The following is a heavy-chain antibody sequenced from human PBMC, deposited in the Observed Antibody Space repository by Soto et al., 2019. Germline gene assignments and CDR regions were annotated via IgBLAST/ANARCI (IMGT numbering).Heavy chain of an antibody. CDR1: GFTCSSYA. CDR2: ISGSGGST. V-gene: IGHV3-23*01. D-gene: IGHD6-13*01. CDR3: AKGGIYYYYMDV. Sequence: GGSLRLSCAASGFTCSSYAMSWVRQAPGKGLEWVSAISGSGGSTYYADSVKGRFTISRDNSKNTLYLQMNSLRAEDTAVYYCAKGGIYYYYMDVWGKGPTVTVSS. J-gene: IGHJ6*03.